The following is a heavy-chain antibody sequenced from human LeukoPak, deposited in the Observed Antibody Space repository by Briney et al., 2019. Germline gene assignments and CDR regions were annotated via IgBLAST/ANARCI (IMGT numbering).Heavy chain of an antibody. CDR3: AKSRQLVRISIDY. CDR1: GFTFSSYA. Sequence: GGSLRLSCAASGFTFSSYAMSWVRQAPGKGREWVSAISGSGGSTYHADSVKGRFTISRDNSKNTLYLQMNSLRAEDTAVYYCAKSRQLVRISIDYWGQGTLVTVSS. D-gene: IGHD6-6*01. V-gene: IGHV3-23*01. CDR2: ISGSGGST. J-gene: IGHJ4*02.